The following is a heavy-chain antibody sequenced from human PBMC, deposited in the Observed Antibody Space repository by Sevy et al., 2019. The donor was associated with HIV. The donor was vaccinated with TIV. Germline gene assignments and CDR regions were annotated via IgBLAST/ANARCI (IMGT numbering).Heavy chain of an antibody. CDR3: TTDSRGGDYIWGSYRPFYDY. CDR2: IKSKTDGGTT. CDR1: GFTFSNAW. D-gene: IGHD3-16*02. Sequence: GGSLRLSCAASGFTFSNAWMSWVRQAPGKGLEWVGRIKSKTDGGTTDYAAPVKGRFTISRDDSKNTLYLQMNSLKTEDTAVYYCTTDSRGGDYIWGSYRPFYDYWGQGTLVTVSS. V-gene: IGHV3-15*01. J-gene: IGHJ4*02.